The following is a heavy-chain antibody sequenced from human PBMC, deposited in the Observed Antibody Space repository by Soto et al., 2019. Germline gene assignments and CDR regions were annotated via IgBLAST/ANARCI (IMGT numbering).Heavy chain of an antibody. CDR3: ARRGYYDFWSGYYTFSYFDH. CDR2: IYYSGST. Sequence: QLQLQESGPGLVKPSETLSLTCTVSGGSISSSSYYWGWIRQPPGKGLEWMGRIYYSGSTYYNPYLESRVTISVNTSKNQFSLKLSPVTAADTAVYYGARRGYYDFWSGYYTFSYFDHWGQGTLVTVSS. CDR1: GGSISSSSYY. J-gene: IGHJ4*02. V-gene: IGHV4-39*01. D-gene: IGHD3-3*01.